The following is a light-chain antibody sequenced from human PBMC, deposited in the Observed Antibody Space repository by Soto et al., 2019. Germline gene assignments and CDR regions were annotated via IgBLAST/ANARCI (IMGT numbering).Light chain of an antibody. V-gene: IGLV2-14*01. CDR3: SSFTSSNTWL. J-gene: IGLJ3*02. CDR1: SSNVGGYNY. Sequence: QSALTQPASVSGSPGQSITMSCTGTSSNVGGYNYVSWYQQYPGKAPKLMIFEVTNRPSGVSDRFSGSKSGNTASLTISGLQAEDAADYYCSSFTSSNTWLFGGGTKLTVL. CDR2: EVT.